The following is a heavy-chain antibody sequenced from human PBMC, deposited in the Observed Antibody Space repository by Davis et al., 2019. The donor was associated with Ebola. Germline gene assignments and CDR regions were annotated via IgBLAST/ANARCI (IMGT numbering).Heavy chain of an antibody. CDR2: MHYSGNT. CDR3: AKSETGLFVQ. V-gene: IGHV4-39*01. CDR1: GGSINSGSTY. Sequence: MPGGSLRLSCTVSGGSINSGSTYWGWIRQPPGKGLEWIGSMHYSGNTHQNPSLKSRLTISMDTSKNQFSLKLSSATAGDTALYYCAKSETGLFVQWGQGTLVTVSS. D-gene: IGHD1-1*01. J-gene: IGHJ4*02.